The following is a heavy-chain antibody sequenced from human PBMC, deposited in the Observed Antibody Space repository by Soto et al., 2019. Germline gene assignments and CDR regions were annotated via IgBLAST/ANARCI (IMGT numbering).Heavy chain of an antibody. CDR3: ARVAY. Sequence: GGSLRLSCEASGFTFSGDSMNWVRQVPGKGLEWVASISSGSSDTWYADSVKGRFIISRDNAQNSLFLQMNTLRPEDTAMYYCARVAYWGPGTQVTVSS. V-gene: IGHV3-21*01. CDR2: ISSGSSDT. CDR1: GFTFSGDS. J-gene: IGHJ4*02.